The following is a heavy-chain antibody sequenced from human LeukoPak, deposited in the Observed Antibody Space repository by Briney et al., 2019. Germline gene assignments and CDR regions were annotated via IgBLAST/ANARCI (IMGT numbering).Heavy chain of an antibody. V-gene: IGHV3-23*01. J-gene: IGHJ6*03. Sequence: PGGSLRLSCEVSGFTFGNYAMSWVRQAPGKGLEWISGISASGHYTYNADSLKGRFTISRDNSKNTLYLQMNSLRAEDTALYYCAKDGSWGDYYFYFYIDVWGKGTTVTVSS. CDR3: AKDGSWGDYYFYFYIDV. D-gene: IGHD3-16*01. CDR1: GFTFGNYA. CDR2: ISASGHYT.